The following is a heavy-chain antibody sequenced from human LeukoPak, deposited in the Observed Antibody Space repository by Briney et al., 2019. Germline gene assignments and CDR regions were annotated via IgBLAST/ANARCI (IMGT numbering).Heavy chain of an antibody. CDR3: ARVALYSMNHKFDY. V-gene: IGHV3-21*04. D-gene: IGHD4-11*01. CDR2: ISSSSSYI. Sequence: PGGSLRLSCAASGFTFCSYSMNWVRQAPGKGLEWVSSISSSSSYIYYADSVKGRFTISRDNAKNSLYLQMNSLRAEDTAVYYCARVALYSMNHKFDYWGQGTLVTVSS. J-gene: IGHJ4*02. CDR1: GFTFCSYS.